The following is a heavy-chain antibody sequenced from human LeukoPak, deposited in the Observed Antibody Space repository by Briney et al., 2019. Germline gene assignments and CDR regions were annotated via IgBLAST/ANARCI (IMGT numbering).Heavy chain of an antibody. V-gene: IGHV3-48*03. CDR3: ARELETFDY. CDR2: ISSSGSTK. Sequence: GGSLRLSCAASGFTFDSFEMNWVRQAPGKGLEWVSYISSSGSTKYADSVKGRFTISRDNAKNSLYLQMNSLRAEDTAVYYCARELETFDYWGQGTLVTVSS. D-gene: IGHD5-24*01. J-gene: IGHJ4*02. CDR1: GFTFDSFE.